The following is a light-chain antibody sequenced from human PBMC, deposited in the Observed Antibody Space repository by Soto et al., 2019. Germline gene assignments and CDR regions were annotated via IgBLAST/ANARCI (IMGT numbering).Light chain of an antibody. V-gene: IGKV3-20*01. CDR3: QQYAGSPKT. CDR2: GAS. J-gene: IGKJ1*01. Sequence: EIVLTQSPGTLSLSPGERATLSCRASQSVSSSYLAWYQQKPGQGPRPLIYGASSRATGIPDRFRGSGSGTDFTLTISRLEPEDFAVYYCQQYAGSPKTFGQGTKVEIK. CDR1: QSVSSSY.